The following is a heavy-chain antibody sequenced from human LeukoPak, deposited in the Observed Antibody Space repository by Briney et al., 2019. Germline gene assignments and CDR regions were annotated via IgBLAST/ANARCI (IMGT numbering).Heavy chain of an antibody. Sequence: SETLSLTCAVYGGSFSGYYWSWIRQPPGKGLEWIGEINHSGSTNYNPSLKSRVTISVDTSKNQFSLKLSSVTAADTAVYYCARHMLSYSSGWYNLDYWGQGTLVTVSS. CDR3: ARHMLSYSSGWYNLDY. CDR1: GGSFSGYY. V-gene: IGHV4-34*01. CDR2: INHSGST. J-gene: IGHJ4*02. D-gene: IGHD6-19*01.